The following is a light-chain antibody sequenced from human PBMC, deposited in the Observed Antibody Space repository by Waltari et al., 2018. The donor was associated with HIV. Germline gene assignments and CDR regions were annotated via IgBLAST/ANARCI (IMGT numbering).Light chain of an antibody. Sequence: QSALTQPRSVSGPPGQSVTISCTGTTSDVGGYNSVSWYQQHPGKAPQLMISDVNKRPSGVPDRFAGSKSGNTASLTISGLQAEDEADYYCCSYAGSYTYVFGTGTKVTVL. CDR3: CSYAGSYTYV. J-gene: IGLJ1*01. CDR2: DVN. CDR1: TSDVGGYNS. V-gene: IGLV2-11*01.